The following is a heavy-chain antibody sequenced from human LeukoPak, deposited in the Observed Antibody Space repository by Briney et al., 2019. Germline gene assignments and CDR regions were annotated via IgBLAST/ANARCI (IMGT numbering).Heavy chain of an antibody. CDR3: ARARRYYYGSGSYYYYYMDV. CDR1: GYTFTGYY. Sequence: GASVKVSCKASGYTFTGYYMHWVRQAPGQGLEWMGWINPNSSGTNYAQKFQGRVTMTRDTSISTAYMELSRLRSDDTAVYYCARARRYYYGSGSYYYYYMDVWGKGTTVTVSS. V-gene: IGHV1-2*02. J-gene: IGHJ6*03. D-gene: IGHD3-10*01. CDR2: INPNSSGT.